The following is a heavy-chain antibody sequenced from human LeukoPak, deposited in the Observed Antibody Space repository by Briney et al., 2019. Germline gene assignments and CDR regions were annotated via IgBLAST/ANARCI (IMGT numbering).Heavy chain of an antibody. D-gene: IGHD3-10*01. CDR2: INPNSGGT. V-gene: IGHV1-2*02. Sequence: ASVKVSCKASGYTFTGYYMHWVRQAPGQGLEWMGWINPNSGGTNYAQKFQGRVTMTRDTSISTAYMELSRLRSDDTAVYYCARDRGSAPAVYYYMDVWGKGTTVTVSS. CDR1: GYTFTGYY. CDR3: ARDRGSAPAVYYYMDV. J-gene: IGHJ6*03.